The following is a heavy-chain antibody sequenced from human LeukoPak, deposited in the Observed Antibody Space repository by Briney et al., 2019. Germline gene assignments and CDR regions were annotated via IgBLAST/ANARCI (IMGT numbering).Heavy chain of an antibody. CDR2: IWYDGSTK. Sequence: GESLRLSCAASGFTFSSYGMHWVRQAPGEELEWVAVIWYDGSTKYYADSVKGRITISGDNKKNMQYLRMNSLRDDDTGWYYCASVGGEMATMVGYVDLWGRGTLVTVSS. V-gene: IGHV3-33*01. CDR1: GFTFSSYG. J-gene: IGHJ2*01. CDR3: ASVGGEMATMVGYVDL. D-gene: IGHD5-24*01.